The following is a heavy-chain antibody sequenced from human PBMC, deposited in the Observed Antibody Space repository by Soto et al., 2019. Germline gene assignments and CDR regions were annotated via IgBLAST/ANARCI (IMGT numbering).Heavy chain of an antibody. V-gene: IGHV4-59*01. D-gene: IGHD1-1*01. CDR3: ARTGLENWFDP. CDR1: GGSISSYY. CDR2: IYYSGST. Sequence: LSLTCTVSGGSISSYYWSWIRQPPGKGLEWIGYIYYSGSTNYNPSLKSRVTISVDTSKNQFSLKLSSVTAADTAVYYCARTGLENWFDPWGQGTLVTVSS. J-gene: IGHJ5*02.